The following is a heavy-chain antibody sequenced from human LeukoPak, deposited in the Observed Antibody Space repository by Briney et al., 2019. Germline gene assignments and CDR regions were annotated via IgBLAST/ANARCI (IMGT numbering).Heavy chain of an antibody. J-gene: IGHJ5*02. CDR3: ARAGYSSSRSGWFDP. V-gene: IGHV1-2*02. CDR2: INPNSGGT. D-gene: IGHD6-13*01. CDR1: GYTFTGYY. Sequence: ASVKVSCKASGYTFTGYYMHWVRQAPGQGVEWMGWINPNSGGTNYAQKFQGRVTMTRDTSISTAYMELSRLRSDDTAVYYCARAGYSSSRSGWFDPWGQGTLVTVSS.